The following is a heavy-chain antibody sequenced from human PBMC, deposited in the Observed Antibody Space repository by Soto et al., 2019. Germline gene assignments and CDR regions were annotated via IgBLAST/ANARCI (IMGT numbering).Heavy chain of an antibody. CDR2: IIPIFGTA. V-gene: IGHV1-69*13. J-gene: IGHJ5*02. CDR3: ARDSDSSGYNNWFDP. D-gene: IGHD3-22*01. CDR1: GGTFSSYA. Sequence: GASVKVSCKASGGTFSSYAISWVRQAPGQGLEWMGGIIPIFGTANYAQKFQGRVTITADESTSTAYMELSSLRSEDTAVYYCARDSDSSGYNNWFDPWGQGTLVTVSS.